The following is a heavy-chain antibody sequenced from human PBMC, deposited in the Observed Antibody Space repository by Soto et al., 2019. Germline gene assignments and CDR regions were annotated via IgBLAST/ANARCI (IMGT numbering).Heavy chain of an antibody. Sequence: QVQLVQSGAEVKKPGASVKVSCKASRYTFTSYGISWVRQAPGQGLEWMGWISAYNGNTNYAQKLQGRVTMTTDTSTSTAYMELRSLRSDDTAVYYCARDSRPVIPFPKDWDYWGQGTLVTVSS. CDR3: ARDSRPVIPFPKDWDY. CDR1: RYTFTSYG. CDR2: ISAYNGNT. V-gene: IGHV1-18*04. D-gene: IGHD2-21*01. J-gene: IGHJ4*02.